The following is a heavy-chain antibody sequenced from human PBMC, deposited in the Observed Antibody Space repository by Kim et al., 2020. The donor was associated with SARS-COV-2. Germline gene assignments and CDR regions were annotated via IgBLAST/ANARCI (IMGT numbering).Heavy chain of an antibody. V-gene: IGHV3-66*01. D-gene: IGHD3-3*01. CDR2: IYSGGST. CDR1: GFTVSSNY. CDR3: ARDYDFWSGYLGY. Sequence: GGSLRLSCAASGFTVSSNYMSWVRQAPVKGLEWVSVIYSGGSTYYADSVKGRFTISRDNSKNTLYLQMNSLRAEDTAVYYCARDYDFWSGYLGYWGQGTLVTVSS. J-gene: IGHJ4*02.